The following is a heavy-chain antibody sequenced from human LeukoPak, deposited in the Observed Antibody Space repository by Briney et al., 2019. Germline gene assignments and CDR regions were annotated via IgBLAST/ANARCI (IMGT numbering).Heavy chain of an antibody. D-gene: IGHD3-22*01. V-gene: IGHV3-9*03. CDR3: AKGTDDSSGYYYLSYYFDY. J-gene: IGHJ4*02. CDR2: ISWNSGSI. Sequence: GGSLRLSCAASGFTFDDYAMHWVRQAPGKGLEWVSGISWNSGSIGYADSVKGRFTISRDNAKNSLYLQMNSLRAEDMALYYCAKGTDDSSGYYYLSYYFDYWSQGTLVTVSS. CDR1: GFTFDDYA.